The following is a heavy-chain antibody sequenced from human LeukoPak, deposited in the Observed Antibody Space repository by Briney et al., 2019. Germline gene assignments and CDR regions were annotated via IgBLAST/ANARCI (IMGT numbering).Heavy chain of an antibody. CDR1: GGSFSGYY. CDR2: INHSGST. V-gene: IGHV4-34*01. J-gene: IGHJ4*02. CDR3: ARGRYSSGWDTYYFDY. D-gene: IGHD6-19*01. Sequence: SETLSLTCAVYGGSFSGYYWSWIRQPPGKGLEWIGEINHSGSTNYNPSLKSRVTISVHTSKNQFSLKLTSVTAADTAVYYCARGRYSSGWDTYYFDYWGQGTLVTVSS.